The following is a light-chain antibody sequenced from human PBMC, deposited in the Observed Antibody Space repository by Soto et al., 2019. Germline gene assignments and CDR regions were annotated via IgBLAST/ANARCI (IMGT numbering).Light chain of an antibody. CDR2: KVS. CDR3: QQYNGYSWA. Sequence: DIQMTQSPSTLSASVGDRVTITCRASQSLNDWLAWFQQKPGKAPKVLIYKVSNLESGVPSRFSGSGSRTEFTLTISSLQPDDFATYYCQQYNGYSWAFGQGTKVEIK. J-gene: IGKJ1*01. V-gene: IGKV1-5*03. CDR1: QSLNDW.